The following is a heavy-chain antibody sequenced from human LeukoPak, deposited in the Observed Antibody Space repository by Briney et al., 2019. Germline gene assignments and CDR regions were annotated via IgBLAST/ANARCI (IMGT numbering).Heavy chain of an antibody. D-gene: IGHD3-22*01. V-gene: IGHV3-15*01. CDR1: GLSFSNAW. CDR2: IKSQTDGGTT. Sequence: GGSLRLSCAASGLSFSNAWMSWVRQAPGKGLEWVGRIKSQTDGGTTDFAAPAKGRFTISRDDSKTTLYLQMNSLKAEDTAVYYCTTVSRYYDSGDSLYYYYGMDVWGQGTTVTVSS. CDR3: TTVSRYYDSGDSLYYYYGMDV. J-gene: IGHJ6*02.